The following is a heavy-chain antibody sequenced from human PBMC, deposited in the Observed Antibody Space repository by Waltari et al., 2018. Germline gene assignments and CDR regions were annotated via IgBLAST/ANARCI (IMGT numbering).Heavy chain of an antibody. CDR3: ARDRRLLSSSNRHAFDI. CDR1: GFTFSDYY. D-gene: IGHD6-13*01. CDR2: ISSSGSTI. Sequence: VQLVESGGGLVQPGGSLRLSCAASGFTFSDYYMSWIRQAPGKGLEWVSYISSSGSTIYYADSVKGRFTISRDNAKNQFSLKLSSVTAADTAVYYCARDRRLLSSSNRHAFDIWGQGTMVTVSS. V-gene: IGHV3-11*01. J-gene: IGHJ3*02.